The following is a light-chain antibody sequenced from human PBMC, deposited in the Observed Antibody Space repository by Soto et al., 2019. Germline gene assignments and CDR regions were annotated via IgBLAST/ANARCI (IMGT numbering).Light chain of an antibody. CDR1: QSVARD. Sequence: EIVLTQSPGTLSLSPGETATLSCRASQSVARDLSWYQQNPGQAPRLLISRASTGATGIPDRFSGSGSGTDFTLTINRLEPEDSAVYYCQQHTISMYTFGQGTKVDIK. J-gene: IGKJ2*01. CDR2: RAS. CDR3: QQHTISMYT. V-gene: IGKV3-20*01.